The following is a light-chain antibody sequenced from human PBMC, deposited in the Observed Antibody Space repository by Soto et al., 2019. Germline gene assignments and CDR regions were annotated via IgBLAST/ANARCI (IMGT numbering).Light chain of an antibody. V-gene: IGKV3-11*01. J-gene: IGKJ1*01. Sequence: EIVLTLSPATLSLSPGERATLSCRASQSVSSYLAWYQQKPGQAPRLLIYDASNRATGIPARFSGSGSGTDFTLTISSLEPEDFSVYYCQPRSYLPRTFGQGTKV. CDR3: QPRSYLPRT. CDR2: DAS. CDR1: QSVSSY.